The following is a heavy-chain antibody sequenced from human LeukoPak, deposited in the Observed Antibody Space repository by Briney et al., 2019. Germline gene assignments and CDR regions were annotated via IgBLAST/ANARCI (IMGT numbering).Heavy chain of an antibody. V-gene: IGHV4-4*09. CDR1: GGYISSYY. CDR3: ARQVPAAIADYYYYYMDV. CDR2: IYTSGST. J-gene: IGHJ6*03. D-gene: IGHD2-2*01. Sequence: SETLSLTCTVSGGYISSYYWSWIRQPPGKGLEWIGNIYTSGSTNYNPSLKSRVTISVDTSKNQFSLKLSSVTAADTAVYYCARQVPAAIADYYYYYMDVWGKGTTVTVSS.